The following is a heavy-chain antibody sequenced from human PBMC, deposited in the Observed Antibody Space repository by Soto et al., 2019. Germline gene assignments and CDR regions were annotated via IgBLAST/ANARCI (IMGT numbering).Heavy chain of an antibody. J-gene: IGHJ6*02. V-gene: IGHV3-30*18. Sequence: GGSLRLSCAASGFTFSSYGMHWVRQAPGKGLEWVAVISYDGSNKYYADSVKGRFTISRDNSKNTLYLQMNSLRAEDTAVYCCAKDRTAMVTYYYYGMDVWGQGTTVTVSS. CDR1: GFTFSSYG. D-gene: IGHD5-18*01. CDR3: AKDRTAMVTYYYYGMDV. CDR2: ISYDGSNK.